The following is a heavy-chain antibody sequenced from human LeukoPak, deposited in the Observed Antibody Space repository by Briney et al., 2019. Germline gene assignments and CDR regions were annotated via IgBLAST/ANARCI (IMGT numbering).Heavy chain of an antibody. Sequence: VASVKVSCKASGGTFSSYAISWVRQAPGQGLEWMGGIIPIFGTANYAQKFQGRVTITADESTSTAYMGLSSLRSEDTAVYYCARDKDSSGPTYYYYGMDVWGQGTTVTVSS. V-gene: IGHV1-69*13. CDR3: ARDKDSSGPTYYYYGMDV. J-gene: IGHJ6*02. CDR2: IIPIFGTA. D-gene: IGHD6-19*01. CDR1: GGTFSSYA.